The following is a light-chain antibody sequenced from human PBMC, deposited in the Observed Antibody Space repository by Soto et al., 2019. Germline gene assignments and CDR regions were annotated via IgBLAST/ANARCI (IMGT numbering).Light chain of an antibody. J-gene: IGKJ1*01. CDR3: QQYNNWPWT. V-gene: IGKV3-15*01. CDR2: GAS. Sequence: EIVMTQSPATLSVSPGERATLSCRASQSVSSNLAWYQQKPGQAPRLLIYGASTRATGIPARFSGSGSGTYFTHTISSQQSEDFAVYYCQQYNNWPWTFGQGTKVEIK. CDR1: QSVSSN.